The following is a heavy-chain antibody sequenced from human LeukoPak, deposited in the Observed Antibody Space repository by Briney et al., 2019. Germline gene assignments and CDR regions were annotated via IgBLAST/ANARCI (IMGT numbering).Heavy chain of an antibody. V-gene: IGHV3-13*01. D-gene: IGHD3-3*01. CDR1: GFTFSTYD. J-gene: IGHJ4*02. Sequence: GGSLRLSCAASGFTFSTYDMHWVRQATGKGLEWVSAIGTAGDTYYPGSVKGRFTISRENAKNSLYLQMNSLSAGDTAVYYCARGSVRSFYYFDYWGQGTLVAVSS. CDR2: IGTAGDT. CDR3: ARGSVRSFYYFDY.